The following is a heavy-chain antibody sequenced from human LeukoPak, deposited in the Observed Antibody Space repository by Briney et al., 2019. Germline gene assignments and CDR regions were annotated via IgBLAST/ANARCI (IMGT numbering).Heavy chain of an antibody. CDR1: GVTFSSDA. CDR3: ALRGAAAAYY. V-gene: IGHV3-23*01. Sequence: PGGSLRLSCAASGVTFSSDAMSWVRQAPGKGLEWVSAISGSGGTTIYADSVKGRFTISRDNSRNMLYLQMNSLRAEDTAEYYCALRGAAAAYYWGQGTLVTVSS. CDR2: ISGSGGTT. J-gene: IGHJ4*02. D-gene: IGHD6-13*01.